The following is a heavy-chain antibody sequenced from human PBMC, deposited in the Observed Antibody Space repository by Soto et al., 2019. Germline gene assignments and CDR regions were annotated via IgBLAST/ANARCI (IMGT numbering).Heavy chain of an antibody. D-gene: IGHD4-17*01. J-gene: IGHJ6*02. CDR2: INPNSGGT. V-gene: IGHV1-2*04. CDR3: ARGHTVDYYYYGMDV. Sequence: ASVKVSCKASGYTFTGYYMHWVRQAPGQGLEWMGWINPNSGGTNYAQKFQGWATMTRDTSISTAYMELSRLRSDDTAVYYCARGHTVDYYYYGMDVWGQGTTVTVSS. CDR1: GYTFTGYY.